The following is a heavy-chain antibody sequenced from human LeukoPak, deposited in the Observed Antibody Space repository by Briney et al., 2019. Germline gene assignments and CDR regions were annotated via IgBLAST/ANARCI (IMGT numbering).Heavy chain of an antibody. D-gene: IGHD2-21*01. V-gene: IGHV3-30*02. CDR3: ARDRGEKNFDY. CDR2: LKYDGGIK. J-gene: IGHJ4*02. CDR1: GFTFNIFD. Sequence: GSLRLSCAASGFTFNIFDMHWVRQALGKGLDWVAFLKYDGGIKDYADFVKDRFIISRDNSKNTLYLQLNSLRVEDTAVYYCARDRGEKNFDYWGQGTMVTVSS.